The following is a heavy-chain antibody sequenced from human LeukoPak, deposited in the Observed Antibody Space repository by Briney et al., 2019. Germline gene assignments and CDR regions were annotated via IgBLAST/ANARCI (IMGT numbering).Heavy chain of an antibody. CDR2: INHSGST. CDR3: ARQYAATGLDY. J-gene: IGHJ4*02. D-gene: IGHD2-2*01. V-gene: IGHV4-34*01. CDR1: GGSFNGYY. Sequence: SETLSLTCAVYGGSFNGYYWSWIRQSPGKGLEWIGEINHSGSTNYNPSLKSRVSISVDTSKNQFSLKLTSVTAADTAIYYCARQYAATGLDYWGQGTLVTVSS.